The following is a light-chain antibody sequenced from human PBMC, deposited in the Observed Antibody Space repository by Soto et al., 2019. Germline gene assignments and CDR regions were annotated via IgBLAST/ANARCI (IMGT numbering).Light chain of an antibody. CDR2: VTD. CDR1: ISNIVSNP. Sequence: QPSLTQPPPACGTRGQRSTISCSGSISNIVSNPVYCHQRLPGTGPRLLIFVTDQRPSAVPDRFLYSKTGTSASPAISGNRSEDEVDYYCAAWDDNLSSYVFGTGTEGTGL. J-gene: IGLJ1*01. CDR3: AAWDDNLSSYV. V-gene: IGLV1-47*01.